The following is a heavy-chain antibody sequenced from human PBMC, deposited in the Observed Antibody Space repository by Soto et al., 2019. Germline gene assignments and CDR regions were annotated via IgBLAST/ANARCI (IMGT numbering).Heavy chain of an antibody. CDR1: GFTFSSYS. Sequence: GGSLRLSCAASGFTFSSYSMNWVRQAPGKGLEWVSSISSSSSYIYYADSVKGRFTISRDNAKNSLYLQMNSLRAEDTAVYYCARGKARDIAVARIDYWGKGTLVTVSS. V-gene: IGHV3-21*01. CDR3: ARGKARDIAVARIDY. J-gene: IGHJ4*02. D-gene: IGHD6-19*01. CDR2: ISSSSSYI.